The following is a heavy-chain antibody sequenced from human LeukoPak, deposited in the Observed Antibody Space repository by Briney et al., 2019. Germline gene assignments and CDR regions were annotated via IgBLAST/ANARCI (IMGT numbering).Heavy chain of an antibody. D-gene: IGHD2-2*02. CDR1: GFTFTSYS. CDR2: TSDRGDYT. V-gene: IGHV3-23*01. J-gene: IGHJ4*02. CDR3: AKDSAVHYCSSTSCYIDY. Sequence: GGSLRLSCAASGFTFTSYSMSWVRQAPGKGLEWVSGTSDRGDYTYYADSVKGRFTISRDNSKNTLYLQMNSLRAEDTAVYYCAKDSAVHYCSSTSCYIDYWGQGTLVTVSS.